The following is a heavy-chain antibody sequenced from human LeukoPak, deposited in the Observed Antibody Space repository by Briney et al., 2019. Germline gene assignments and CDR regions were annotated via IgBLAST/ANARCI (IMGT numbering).Heavy chain of an antibody. CDR3: TRDTIGSLDY. D-gene: IGHD1-26*01. Sequence: GGPLSLSFAASGFTFANSWMAWVRQAPGKGLEWVANIKQDGSTKHYADSLKGRFTISRDNPKNSLFLQMNNLRADETAIYYCTRDTIGSLDYWGQGILVTVAS. CDR1: GFTFANSW. J-gene: IGHJ4*02. V-gene: IGHV3-7*01. CDR2: IKQDGSTK.